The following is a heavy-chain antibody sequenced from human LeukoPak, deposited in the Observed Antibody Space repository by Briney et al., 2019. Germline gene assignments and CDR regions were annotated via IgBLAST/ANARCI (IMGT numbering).Heavy chain of an antibody. D-gene: IGHD5-24*01. CDR1: GYSISSGYY. Sequence: SETLSLTCTVSGYSISSGYYWGWIRQPPGKGLGWIGSIYHSGSTYYNPSLKSRVTRSVDTCKNQFALSLISVTAADTAVYYRARGALEDDFDIWGQGTMVTVSS. V-gene: IGHV4-38-2*02. CDR3: ARGALEDDFDI. CDR2: IYHSGST. J-gene: IGHJ3*02.